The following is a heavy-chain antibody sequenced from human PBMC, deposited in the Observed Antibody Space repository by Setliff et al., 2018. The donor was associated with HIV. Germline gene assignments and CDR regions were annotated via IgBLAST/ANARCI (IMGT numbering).Heavy chain of an antibody. V-gene: IGHV1-46*01. J-gene: IGHJ4*02. CDR1: GYTFTSYY. CDR2: IHPSTGNT. Sequence: ASVKVSCKASGYTFTSYYMHWVRQAPGQGLEWMGLIHPSTGNTYYTQKFQGRVTWTRDTSTSTVYMELSSLRSEDTAVYYCARDSSTGWFSADYWGQGTRVTVSS. D-gene: IGHD6-19*01. CDR3: ARDSSTGWFSADY.